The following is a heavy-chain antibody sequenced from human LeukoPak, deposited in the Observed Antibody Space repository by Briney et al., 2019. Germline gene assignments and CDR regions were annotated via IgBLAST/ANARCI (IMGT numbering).Heavy chain of an antibody. D-gene: IGHD3-10*01. CDR2: IIPIFGSA. CDR3: ATATMVRDVHFDY. Sequence: SVKVSCKASGGTFISYTITWVRQAPGQGLEWMGGIIPIFGSANYAQKFQGRVTITADESTSTAYMELSSLRSEDTAVYYCATATMVRDVHFDYWGQGTLVTVSS. CDR1: GGTFISYT. V-gene: IGHV1-69*13. J-gene: IGHJ4*02.